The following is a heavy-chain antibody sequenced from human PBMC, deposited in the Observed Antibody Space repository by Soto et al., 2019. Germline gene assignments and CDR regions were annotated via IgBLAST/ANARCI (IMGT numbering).Heavy chain of an antibody. CDR1: GFTFSSYG. Sequence: GGSLRLSCAASGFTFSSYGMHWVRQAPGKGLEWVAVISYDGSNKYYADSVKGRFTISRDNSKNTLYLQMNSLRAEDTAVYYCASPKPSYGYSPPFGYWGQGTLVTVS. CDR3: ASPKPSYGYSPPFGY. J-gene: IGHJ4*02. V-gene: IGHV3-30*03. CDR2: ISYDGSNK. D-gene: IGHD5-18*01.